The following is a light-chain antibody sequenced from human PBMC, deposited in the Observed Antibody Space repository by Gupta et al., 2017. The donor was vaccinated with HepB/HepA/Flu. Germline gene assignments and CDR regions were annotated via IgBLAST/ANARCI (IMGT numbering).Light chain of an antibody. J-gene: IGKJ2*01. CDR2: GAS. CDR3: QQDYSTPKT. CDR1: QSVCSSSYNKNF. Sequence: DIVMTQSPDSLAVSLGERATINCKSSQSVCSSSYNKNFLDWYQQRPGQPPKLLIYGASTRESGVPDRFSGSGSGTDFTLTISSLQAEDVAVYYCQQDYSTPKTFGLGTKMEIK. V-gene: IGKV4-1*01.